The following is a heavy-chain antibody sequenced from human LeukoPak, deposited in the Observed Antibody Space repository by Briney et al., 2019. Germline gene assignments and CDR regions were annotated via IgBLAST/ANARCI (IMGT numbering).Heavy chain of an antibody. CDR1: RFTFSSYS. Sequence: GGSLRLSCAASRFTFSSYSMNWVRQAPGKGLERVSSISSSSSYIYYADSVKGRFTISRDNAKNSLYLQMNSLRAEDTAVYYCARDKIAAAGTDYYYAMDVWGRGTTVTVSS. V-gene: IGHV3-21*01. J-gene: IGHJ6*02. D-gene: IGHD6-13*01. CDR2: ISSSSSYI. CDR3: ARDKIAAAGTDYYYAMDV.